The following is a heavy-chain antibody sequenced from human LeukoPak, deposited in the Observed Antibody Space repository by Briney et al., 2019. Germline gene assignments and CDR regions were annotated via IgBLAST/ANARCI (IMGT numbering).Heavy chain of an antibody. CDR3: AREDYCSGGSCYSGYFQH. D-gene: IGHD2-15*01. CDR2: TRNKANSYTT. CDR1: GFTFSDHY. Sequence: PGGSLRLSCAASGFTFSDHYMDWVRQAPGKGLEWVGRTRNKANSYTTEYAASVKGRFAISRDDSKNSLSLQMNSLKTEDTAVYYCAREDYCSGGSCYSGYFQHWGQGTLVTVSS. V-gene: IGHV3-72*01. J-gene: IGHJ1*01.